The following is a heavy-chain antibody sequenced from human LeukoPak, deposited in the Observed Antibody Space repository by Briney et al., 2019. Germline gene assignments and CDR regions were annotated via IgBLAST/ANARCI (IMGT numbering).Heavy chain of an antibody. Sequence: ASVKVSCKASGYTFTGYYMHWVRQAPGQGLEWMGWINTNTGNPTYAQGFTGRFVFSLDTSVSTAYLQISSLKAEDTAVYYCARSHTITYDILTGYQTSSYGLDYWGQGTLVTVSS. CDR1: GYTFTGYY. D-gene: IGHD3-9*01. CDR3: ARSHTITYDILTGYQTSSYGLDY. V-gene: IGHV7-4-1*02. J-gene: IGHJ4*02. CDR2: INTNTGNP.